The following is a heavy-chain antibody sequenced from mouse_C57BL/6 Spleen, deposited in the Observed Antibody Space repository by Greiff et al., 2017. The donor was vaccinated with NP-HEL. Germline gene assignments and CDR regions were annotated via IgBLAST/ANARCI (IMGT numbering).Heavy chain of an antibody. J-gene: IGHJ2*01. V-gene: IGHV1-82*01. CDR3: ARSWAWYFDY. Sequence: QVQLQQSGPELVKPGASVKISCKASGYAFSSSWMNWVKQRPGKGLEWIGRIYPGDGDTNYNGKFKGKATLTADKSSSTAYMQLSSLTSEDSAVYFCARSWAWYFDYWGQGTTLTVSS. CDR2: IYPGDGDT. CDR1: GYAFSSSW.